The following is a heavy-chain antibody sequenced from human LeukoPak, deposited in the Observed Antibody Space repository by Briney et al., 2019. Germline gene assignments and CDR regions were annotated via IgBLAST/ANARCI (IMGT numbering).Heavy chain of an antibody. CDR2: IYYSGST. D-gene: IGHD5-18*01. CDR1: GGSISSSSYY. Sequence: KTSETLSLTCTVSGGSISSSSYYWGWIRQPPGKGLEWIGSIYYSGSTDYNSSLKSRVTISVDTSKNQFSLKVNSVTAADTAVYYCARVEGAQGYSYYPDYWGQGTLVTVSS. V-gene: IGHV4-39*07. J-gene: IGHJ4*02. CDR3: ARVEGAQGYSYYPDY.